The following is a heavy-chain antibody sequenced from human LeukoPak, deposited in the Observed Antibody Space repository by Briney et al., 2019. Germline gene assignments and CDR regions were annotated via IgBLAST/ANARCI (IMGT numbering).Heavy chain of an antibody. CDR2: INPSGGTT. Sequence: ASVKVSCKASGYTFTRYYMHWVRQAPGQGLEWMGLINPSGGTTTYAQKFQGRVTMTRDTSTRTVYMELSSLRSEDTAMYYCARDFAAMVTNGFDIWGQGTMVTVSP. V-gene: IGHV1-46*01. CDR3: ARDFAAMVTNGFDI. D-gene: IGHD5-18*01. CDR1: GYTFTRYY. J-gene: IGHJ3*02.